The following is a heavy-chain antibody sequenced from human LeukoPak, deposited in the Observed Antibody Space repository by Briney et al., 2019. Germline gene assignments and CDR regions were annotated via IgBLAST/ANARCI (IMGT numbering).Heavy chain of an antibody. D-gene: IGHD3-10*01. CDR2: INHSGST. J-gene: IGHJ4*02. V-gene: IGHV4-34*01. CDR3: ARGGVDYYGSGSYYKRKYYFDY. CDR1: GGSFGGYY. Sequence: SETLSLTCAVYGGSFGGYYWSWIRQPPGKGLEWIGEINHSGSTNYNPSLKSRVTISVDTSKNQFSLKLSSVTAADTAVYYCARGGVDYYGSGSYYKRKYYFDYWGQGTLVTVSS.